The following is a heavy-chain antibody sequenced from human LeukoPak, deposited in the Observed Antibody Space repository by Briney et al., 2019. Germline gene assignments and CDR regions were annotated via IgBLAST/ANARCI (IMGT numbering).Heavy chain of an antibody. Sequence: ASVKVSCKVSGYTLTGLSMHWVRQAPGKGLEWMGGFDPEDGETIYAQKFQGRVTMTEDTSTDTAYMELSSLRSEDTAVYYCATDTGIWGSGSWAYMDVWGKGTTVTVSS. V-gene: IGHV1-24*01. CDR3: ATDTGIWGSGSWAYMDV. CDR2: FDPEDGET. J-gene: IGHJ6*03. CDR1: GYTLTGLS. D-gene: IGHD3-10*01.